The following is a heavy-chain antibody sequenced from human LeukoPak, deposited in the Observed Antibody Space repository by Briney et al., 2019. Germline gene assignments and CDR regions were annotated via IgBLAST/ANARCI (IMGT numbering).Heavy chain of an antibody. CDR1: GGTFSSYA. V-gene: IGHV1-69*13. D-gene: IGHD1-26*01. J-gene: IGHJ4*02. Sequence: ASVKVSCKASGGTFSSYAISWVRQAPGQGLEWMGGIIPILGTANYAQKFQGRVTITADESTSTAYMELSSLRSEDTAVYYCARHAIVGARIPYFDYWGQGTLVTVSS. CDR3: ARHAIVGARIPYFDY. CDR2: IIPILGTA.